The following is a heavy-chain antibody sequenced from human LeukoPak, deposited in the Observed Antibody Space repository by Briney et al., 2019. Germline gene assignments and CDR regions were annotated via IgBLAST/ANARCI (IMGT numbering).Heavy chain of an antibody. CDR1: GFTFSSYA. V-gene: IGHV3-64*01. Sequence: GGSLRLSCAASGFTFSSYAMHWVRQAPGKGLEYVSAISSNGGSTYYANSVKGRFTISRDNSKNTLYLQMGSLRAEDMAVYYCANWVMVRGYDYWGQGTLVTVSS. CDR3: ANWVMVRGYDY. CDR2: ISSNGGST. J-gene: IGHJ4*02. D-gene: IGHD3-10*01.